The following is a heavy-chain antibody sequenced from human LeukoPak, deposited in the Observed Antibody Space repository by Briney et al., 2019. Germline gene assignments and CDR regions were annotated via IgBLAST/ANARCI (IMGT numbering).Heavy chain of an antibody. Sequence: GESLKISCKVSGYTFSSHWIAWVRQMPGKGLEWMGIIYPGDSDTRYSPSFQGQVTISTDKSISTAYLQWSSLKASDTAMYYCARRSFGSAADDYWGQGTLVTVSS. CDR1: GYTFSSHW. CDR2: IYPGDSDT. D-gene: IGHD3-10*01. V-gene: IGHV5-51*01. J-gene: IGHJ4*02. CDR3: ARRSFGSAADDY.